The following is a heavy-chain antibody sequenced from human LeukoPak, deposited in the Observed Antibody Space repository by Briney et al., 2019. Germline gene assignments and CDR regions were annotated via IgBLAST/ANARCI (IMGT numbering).Heavy chain of an antibody. V-gene: IGHV1-8*01. D-gene: IGHD6-19*01. CDR2: MNPNSGNT. J-gene: IGHJ4*02. CDR1: GYTFTSYD. Sequence: ASVKVSCKASGYTFTSYDINWVRQATGQGLEWMGWMNPNSGNTDYAQKFQGRLTMTRSTSISTAYMELSSLRSEDTAVYYCATGAIAVAPDYWGQGTLVTVSS. CDR3: ATGAIAVAPDY.